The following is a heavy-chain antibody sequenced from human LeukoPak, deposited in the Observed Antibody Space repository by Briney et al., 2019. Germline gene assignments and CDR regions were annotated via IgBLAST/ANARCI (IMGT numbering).Heavy chain of an antibody. Sequence: PGGSLRLSCAGSGFTFSRYSMNWVRQAPGKGLEWVSYISSSSSYTNYADSVKGRFTISRDNAKNSLYLQMNSLRAEDTAVYYCARPGYSYGLDYWGQGTLVTVSS. D-gene: IGHD5-18*01. J-gene: IGHJ4*02. V-gene: IGHV3-21*05. CDR2: ISSSSSYT. CDR1: GFTFSRYS. CDR3: ARPGYSYGLDY.